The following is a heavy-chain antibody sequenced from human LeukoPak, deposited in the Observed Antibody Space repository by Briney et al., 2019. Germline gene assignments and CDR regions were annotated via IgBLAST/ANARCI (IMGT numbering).Heavy chain of an antibody. CDR2: IYYSGST. CDR3: ARVGGSPYLKYSSSDVPIDY. D-gene: IGHD6-6*01. CDR1: GGSISSGGYY. Sequence: SSETLSLTCTVSGGSISSGGYYWSWIRQHPGKGLEWIGYIYYSGSTYYNPSLKSRVTISVDTSKNQFSLKLSSVTAADTAVYYCARVGGSPYLKYSSSDVPIDYWGQGTLVTVSS. J-gene: IGHJ4*02. V-gene: IGHV4-31*03.